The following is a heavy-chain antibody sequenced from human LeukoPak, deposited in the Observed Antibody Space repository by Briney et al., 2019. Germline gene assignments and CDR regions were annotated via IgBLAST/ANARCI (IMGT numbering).Heavy chain of an antibody. Sequence: GGSLRLSCAASGFTFSSYAMHWVRQAPGKGLEWVAVISYDGSNKYYADSVKGRFTISRDNSKNTLYLQMNSLRAEGTAVYYCARDYGDYQEDYWGQGTLVTVSS. CDR1: GFTFSSYA. CDR2: ISYDGSNK. D-gene: IGHD4-17*01. V-gene: IGHV3-30-3*01. CDR3: ARDYGDYQEDY. J-gene: IGHJ4*02.